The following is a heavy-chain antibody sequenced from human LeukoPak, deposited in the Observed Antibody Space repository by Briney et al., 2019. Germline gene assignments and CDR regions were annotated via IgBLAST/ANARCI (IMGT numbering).Heavy chain of an antibody. J-gene: IGHJ4*02. CDR2: ISGSGGST. D-gene: IGHD5-18*01. V-gene: IGHV3-23*01. CDR1: GFTFSSYA. CDR3: AKGARARGYSYGYDY. Sequence: GGSLRLSCAASGFTFSSYAMSWVRQAPGKGLEWGSAISGSGGSTYYADSVKGRFTISRDNSKNTLYLQMNRLRAEDTAVYYCAKGARARGYSYGYDYWGQGTLVTVSS.